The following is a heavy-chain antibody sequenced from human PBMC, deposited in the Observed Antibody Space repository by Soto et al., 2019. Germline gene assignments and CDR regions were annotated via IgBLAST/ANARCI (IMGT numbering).Heavy chain of an antibody. Sequence: SVKVSCKASGGTFSSYAISWVRQAPGQGLEWMGGIIPIFGTANYAQKFQGRVTITADESTSTAYMELSSLRSEDTAVYYCARVRYSGYVTYYYYYGMDVWGQGTTVTVSS. D-gene: IGHD5-12*01. V-gene: IGHV1-69*13. CDR3: ARVRYSGYVTYYYYYGMDV. CDR1: GGTFSSYA. J-gene: IGHJ6*02. CDR2: IIPIFGTA.